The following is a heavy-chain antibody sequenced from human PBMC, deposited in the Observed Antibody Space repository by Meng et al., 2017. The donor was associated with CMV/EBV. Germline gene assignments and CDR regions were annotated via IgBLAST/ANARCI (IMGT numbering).Heavy chain of an antibody. CDR3: ARVSYDFWSAVRGYYYYGMDV. V-gene: IGHV3-53*01. D-gene: IGHD3-3*01. J-gene: IGHJ6*02. CDR1: GFTVSSNY. CDR2: IYSGGST. Sequence: GESLKISCAASGFTVSSNYMSWVRQAPGKGLEWVPVIYSGGSTYYADSVKGRFTISRDNSKNTLYLQMNSLRAEDTAVYYCARVSYDFWSAVRGYYYYGMDVWGQGTTVTVSS.